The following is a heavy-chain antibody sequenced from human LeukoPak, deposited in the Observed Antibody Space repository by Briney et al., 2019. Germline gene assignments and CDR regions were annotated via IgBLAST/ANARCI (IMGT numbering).Heavy chain of an antibody. CDR3: ARVRVSSPLVDY. J-gene: IGHJ4*02. V-gene: IGHV3-23*01. Sequence: GGSLRLSCAASGFTFSGYTMSWVRQAPGKGLEWVSSILGSGSTSYYADSVKGRFTISRDNSKNSLYLQMNSLRAEDTAVYYCARVRVSSPLVDYWGQGTLVTVSS. CDR1: GFTFSGYT. D-gene: IGHD1-26*01. CDR2: ILGSGSTS.